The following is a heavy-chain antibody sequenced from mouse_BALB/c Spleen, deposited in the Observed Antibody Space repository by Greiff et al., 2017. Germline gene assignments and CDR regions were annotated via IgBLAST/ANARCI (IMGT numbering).Heavy chain of an antibody. CDR1: GFTFSSYG. J-gene: IGHJ4*01. CDR2: ISDGGSYT. D-gene: IGHD1-2*01. CDR3: ARERTTATGYYYAMDY. V-gene: IGHV5-4*02. Sequence: DVHLVESGGDLVKPGGSLKLSCAASGFTFSSYGMSWVRQTPEKRLEWVATISDGGSYTYYPDSVKGRFTISRDNAKNNLYLQMSSLKSEDTAMYYCARERTTATGYYYAMDYWGQGTSVTVSS.